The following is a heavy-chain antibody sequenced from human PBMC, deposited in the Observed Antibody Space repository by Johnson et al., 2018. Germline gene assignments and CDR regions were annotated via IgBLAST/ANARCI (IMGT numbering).Heavy chain of an antibody. J-gene: IGHJ1*01. CDR3: FSASGSTYPSFQH. CDR1: GFTFSDHY. CDR2: TRDKSNSYTT. Sequence: VQLVQSGGGLVQPGGSLRLSCAASGFTFSDHYMDWVRQAPGKGLEWVGRTRDKSNSYTTEYAASVKGRSTISRDDSKNSLYLQMNSLKTEDTAGYYCFSASGSTYPSFQHWGQGTLVTVSS. V-gene: IGHV3-72*01. D-gene: IGHD3-10*01.